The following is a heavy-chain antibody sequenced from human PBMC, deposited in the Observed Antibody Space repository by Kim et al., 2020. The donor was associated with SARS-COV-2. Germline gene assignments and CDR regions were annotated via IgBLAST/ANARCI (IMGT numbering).Heavy chain of an antibody. CDR1: GGSISSSSYY. CDR3: ARTAVSSGYLL. CDR2: IYYSGST. J-gene: IGHJ4*02. Sequence: SETLSLTCTVSGGSISSSSYYWGWIRQPPGKGLEWIGSIYYSGSTYYNPSLKSRVTISVDTSKNQFSLKLSSVTAADTAVYYCARTAVSSGYLLWGQGTLVTVSS. D-gene: IGHD3-22*01. V-gene: IGHV4-39*01.